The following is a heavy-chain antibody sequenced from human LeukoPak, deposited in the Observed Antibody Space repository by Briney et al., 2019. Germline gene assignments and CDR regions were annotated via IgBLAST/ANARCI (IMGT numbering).Heavy chain of an antibody. J-gene: IGHJ2*01. CDR3: ARVFYYGSGTFDL. CDR1: GGSISPYY. V-gene: IGHV4-59*01. D-gene: IGHD3-10*01. CDR2: IYYSGSP. Sequence: SSETLSLTCTVSGGSISPYYWSWIRQPPGKGLEWIGYIYYSGSPTYNPSLRSRVTISVDTSKNQFSLKLSSVTAADTAVYYCARVFYYGSGTFDLWGRGTLVTVSS.